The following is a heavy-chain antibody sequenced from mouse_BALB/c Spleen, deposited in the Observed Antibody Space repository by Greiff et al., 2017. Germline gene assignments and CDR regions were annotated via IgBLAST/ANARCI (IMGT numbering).Heavy chain of an antibody. V-gene: IGHV1S81*02. CDR3: SRVLPRGYFDY. CDR2: INPSNGRT. J-gene: IGHJ2*01. Sequence: QVQLQQPGAELVKPGASVKLSCKASGYTFTSYWMPWVKQRPGQGLEWIGEINPSNGRTNYNEKFKSKATLTVDKSSSTAYMQLSSLTSEDSAVYYCSRVLPRGYFDYWGQGTTLTVSS. CDR1: GYTFTSYW. D-gene: IGHD2-1*01.